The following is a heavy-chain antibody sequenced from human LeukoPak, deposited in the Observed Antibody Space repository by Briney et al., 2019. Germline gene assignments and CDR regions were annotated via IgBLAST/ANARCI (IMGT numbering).Heavy chain of an antibody. V-gene: IGHV3-7*01. CDR2: IKQDGSET. J-gene: IGHJ4*02. CDR3: ARETPRRGETRDGYR. CDR1: GFTFSRSW. D-gene: IGHD5-24*01. Sequence: GGCLRLSCAASGFTFSRSWMSWVRQAPGKGLEWVANIKQDGSETYYADSVKGRFTISRDNPKNLLFLQINSLRVEDTAVYYCARETPRRGETRDGYRWGQGTVVTVSS.